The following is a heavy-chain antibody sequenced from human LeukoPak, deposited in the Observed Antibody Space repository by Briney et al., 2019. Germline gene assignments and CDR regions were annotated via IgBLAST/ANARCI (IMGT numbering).Heavy chain of an antibody. CDR2: ISSSSKI. D-gene: IGHD6-6*01. J-gene: IGHJ5*02. CDR1: GFTFSSYA. Sequence: GGSLRLSCAASGFTFSSYAMAWVRQAPGKGLEWLSYISSSSKINYADSVKGRFTISRDNAKNSLYLQMNSLRDEDTAVYYCARSANPGVHDFDPWGQGTLVTVSS. CDR3: ARSANPGVHDFDP. V-gene: IGHV3-48*02.